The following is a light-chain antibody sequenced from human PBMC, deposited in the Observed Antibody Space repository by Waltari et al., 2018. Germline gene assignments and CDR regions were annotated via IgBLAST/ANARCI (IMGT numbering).Light chain of an antibody. CDR3: QHYVRLPAT. CDR2: GAS. V-gene: IGKV3-20*01. Sequence: EIVLTQSPGTLSLSPGERATLSCRASQSVSRTLAWSQKKPGQAPKLLINGASIRATGIPYRFTGSGSGTDFSLTISSLEPEDFAIYFCQHYVRLPATFGQGTKVEIK. J-gene: IGKJ1*01. CDR1: QSVSRT.